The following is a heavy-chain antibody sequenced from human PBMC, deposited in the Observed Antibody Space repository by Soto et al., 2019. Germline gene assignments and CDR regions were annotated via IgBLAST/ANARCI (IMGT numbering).Heavy chain of an antibody. D-gene: IGHD6-13*01. CDR2: IYWNDDK. CDR1: GGSITSYHW. V-gene: IGHV2-5*01. J-gene: IGHJ4*02. Sequence: TLSLTCIVSGGSITSYHWSWVRQPPGKALEWLALIYWNDDKRYSPSLKSRLTITKGTSKNQVVLTMTNMDPVDTATYYCALLLSSSWYVVFDYWGQGTLVTVSS. CDR3: ALLLSSSWYVVFDY.